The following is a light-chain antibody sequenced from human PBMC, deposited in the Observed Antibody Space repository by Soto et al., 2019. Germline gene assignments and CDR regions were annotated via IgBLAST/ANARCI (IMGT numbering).Light chain of an antibody. Sequence: HSVLTQPASVSGSPGQSITISCTGTASDIGNYNYVSWYQLHPGKAPKLLIYGVSNRPSGVSNRFSGSKSGNAASLTISGLQAEDEADYYCSSYTAYTTLWVFGGGTKVTVL. CDR1: ASDIGNYNY. CDR2: GVS. V-gene: IGLV2-14*01. J-gene: IGLJ3*02. CDR3: SSYTAYTTLWV.